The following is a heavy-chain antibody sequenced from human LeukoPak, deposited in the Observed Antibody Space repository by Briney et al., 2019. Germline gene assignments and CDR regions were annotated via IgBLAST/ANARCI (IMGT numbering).Heavy chain of an antibody. Sequence: GGSLRLSCEASGFTFSSYWMHWVRQAPGKGLVWVSRINSDGSSTSYADSVKGRFTISRDNAKKTLYLQMNSLRAEDTAVYYCASGEFDYYDSIIFGGQGSLVTVSS. J-gene: IGHJ4*02. CDR3: ASGEFDYYDSIIF. CDR2: INSDGSST. D-gene: IGHD3-22*01. CDR1: GFTFSSYW. V-gene: IGHV3-74*01.